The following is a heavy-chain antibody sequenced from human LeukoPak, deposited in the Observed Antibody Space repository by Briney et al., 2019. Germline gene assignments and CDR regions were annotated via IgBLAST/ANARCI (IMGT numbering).Heavy chain of an antibody. CDR2: INPSGGST. D-gene: IGHD6-13*01. CDR1: GYTFTSYY. V-gene: IGHV1-46*01. J-gene: IGHJ4*02. Sequence: GASVKVSCKASGYTFTSYYMHWVRQAPGQGLEWMGIINPSGGSTSYAQKFQGRVTMTRDTSTSTVYMELSRLRSDDTAVYYCAIEGIAAAKYDYWGQGTLVTVSS. CDR3: AIEGIAAAKYDY.